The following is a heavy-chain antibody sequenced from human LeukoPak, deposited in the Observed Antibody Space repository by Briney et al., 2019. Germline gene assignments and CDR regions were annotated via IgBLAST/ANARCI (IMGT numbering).Heavy chain of an antibody. D-gene: IGHD1-26*01. CDR3: ARDGKAKNDY. J-gene: IGHJ4*02. V-gene: IGHV3-64*02. CDR2: MGGSGANT. CDR1: GFTFSSYA. Sequence: GGSLRLSCAASGFTFSSYAMQWVRQAPDKRLEYVSGMGGSGANTHYADSVKGRFTMSRDNSRDTLYLQMGSLRPEDTAVYYCARDGKAKNDYWGQGTLVTVST.